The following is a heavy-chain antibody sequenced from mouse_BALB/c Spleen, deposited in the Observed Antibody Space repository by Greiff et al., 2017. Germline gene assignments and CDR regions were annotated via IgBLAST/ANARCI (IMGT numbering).Heavy chain of an antibody. D-gene: IGHD1-1*01. CDR3: TTDNRGKITTVVTGSAIDY. V-gene: IGHV5-6-4*01. CDR1: GFTFSSYT. J-gene: IGHJ4*01. CDR2: ISSGGSYT. Sequence: EVQVVESGGGLVKPGGSLKLSCAASGFTFSSYTMSWVRQTPAKRLEWVATISSGGSYTYNPDSVKGRFTISRDNAKNTLYLQMSSLKSEDTAMDYCTTDNRGKITTVVTGSAIDYWGQGTPVTVSA.